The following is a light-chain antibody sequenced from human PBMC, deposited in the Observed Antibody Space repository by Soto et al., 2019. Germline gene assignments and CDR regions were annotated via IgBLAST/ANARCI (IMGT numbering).Light chain of an antibody. Sequence: DTQMTQTPSSVSASVGDRVTITCRASQSIDNWLAWYQQKPGKAPKFLIYGASNLQDGVPSRFSGSGSGTDFTLTITSLQPEDFATYYCQQANSFPFTFGGGTKVEI. V-gene: IGKV1-12*02. J-gene: IGKJ4*01. CDR2: GAS. CDR1: QSIDNW. CDR3: QQANSFPFT.